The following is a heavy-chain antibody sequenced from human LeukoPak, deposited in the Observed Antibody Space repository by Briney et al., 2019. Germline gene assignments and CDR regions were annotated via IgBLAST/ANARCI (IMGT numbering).Heavy chain of an antibody. J-gene: IGHJ4*02. CDR2: MYYSGST. Sequence: SETLSLTCTVSGGSISSSSYYWGWIRQPPGTGLEWIGSMYYSGSTYYNPSLKSRVTISVDTSKNQFSLKLSSVTAADTAVYYCAREVAAAGSNYWGQGTLVTVSS. CDR3: AREVAAAGSNY. V-gene: IGHV4-39*07. D-gene: IGHD6-13*01. CDR1: GGSISSSSYY.